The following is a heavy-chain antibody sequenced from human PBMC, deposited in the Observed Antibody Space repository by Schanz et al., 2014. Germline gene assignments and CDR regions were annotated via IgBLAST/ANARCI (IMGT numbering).Heavy chain of an antibody. V-gene: IGHV3-23*01. Sequence: EVQLLESGGGLVQPGGSLRLSCAASGFTFRNYDMRWVRQAPGKGLEWVSTITGSGGSTFYADSVKGRFTISRDNSMNTLYLQMTTLRAEDTAVYYCAKGQLLSYYFDYWGQGTLVTVSS. CDR2: ITGSGGST. J-gene: IGHJ4*02. D-gene: IGHD2-21*01. CDR1: GFTFRNYD. CDR3: AKGQLLSYYFDY.